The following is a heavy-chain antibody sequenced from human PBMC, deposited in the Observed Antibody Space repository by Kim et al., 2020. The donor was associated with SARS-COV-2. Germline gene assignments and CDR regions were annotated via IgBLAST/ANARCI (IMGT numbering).Heavy chain of an antibody. CDR3: GRDGGHYDYVWGTYRGGMGLDY. CDR1: GFTFSSYA. CDR2: ISYDGSNK. Sequence: GGSLRLSCAASGFTFSSYAMHWVRQAPGKGLEWVAVISYDGSNKYYADSVKGRFTISRDNSKSTLYLQMNSLRAEDTAVYYCGRDGGHYDYVWGTYRGGMGLDYWGQGTLVTVSS. J-gene: IGHJ4*02. D-gene: IGHD3-16*02. V-gene: IGHV3-30-3*01.